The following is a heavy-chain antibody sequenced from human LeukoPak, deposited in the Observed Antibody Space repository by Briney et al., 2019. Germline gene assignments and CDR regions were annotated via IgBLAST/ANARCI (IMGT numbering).Heavy chain of an antibody. V-gene: IGHV1-69*06. J-gene: IGHJ5*02. Sequence: GASVKVSCKASGGTFSSYAISWVRQAPGQGLEWMGGIIPIFGTANYAQKFQGRVKITADKSTSTAYMELSSLRSEDTAVYYCARGSYSNYGNWFDPWGQGTLVTVSS. D-gene: IGHD4-11*01. CDR1: GGTFSSYA. CDR3: ARGSYSNYGNWFDP. CDR2: IIPIFGTA.